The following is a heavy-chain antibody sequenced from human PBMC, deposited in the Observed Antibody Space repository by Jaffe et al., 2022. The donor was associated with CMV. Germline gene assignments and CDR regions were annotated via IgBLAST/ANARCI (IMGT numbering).Heavy chain of an antibody. CDR1: GGSISSYY. CDR3: ARHPGLRPPFGWLQSDPIYYMDV. CDR2: IYYSGST. J-gene: IGHJ6*03. Sequence: QVQLQESGPGLVKPSETLSLTCTVSGGSISSYYWSWIRQPPGKGLEWIGYIYYSGSTNYNPSLKSRVTISVDTSKNQFSLKLSSVTAADTAVYYCARHPGLRPPFGWLQSDPIYYMDVWGKGTTVTVSS. D-gene: IGHD5-12*01. V-gene: IGHV4-59*08.